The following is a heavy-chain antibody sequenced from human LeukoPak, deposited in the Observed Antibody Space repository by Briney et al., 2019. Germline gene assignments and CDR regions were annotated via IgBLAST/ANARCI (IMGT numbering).Heavy chain of an antibody. Sequence: SETLSLTCTVSGGSISSYYWNWIRQPAGKGLEWIGRIYTSGGTNYNASLKSRVSMSVDTSKNQFSLKLSSVTAADTAVFYCARENSGSYREFDYWGQGTLVTVSS. J-gene: IGHJ4*02. CDR2: IYTSGGT. CDR3: ARENSGSYREFDY. D-gene: IGHD1-26*01. CDR1: GGSISSYY. V-gene: IGHV4-4*07.